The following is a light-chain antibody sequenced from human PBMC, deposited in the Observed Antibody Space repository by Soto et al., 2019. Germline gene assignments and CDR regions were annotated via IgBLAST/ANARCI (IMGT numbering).Light chain of an antibody. CDR2: GPS. V-gene: IGKV3-20*01. CDR3: QKNGNAPFT. CDR1: QSVSCSY. J-gene: IGKJ3*01. Sequence: EIVLTQSPGTLSFSPGERATLTCSASQSVSCSYLAWFQQKPCQAPGLHIYGPSISSTDIPDRSSGSASGTDFTLTISRLEPEDFAVYYCQKNGNAPFTFGPGTKVHIK.